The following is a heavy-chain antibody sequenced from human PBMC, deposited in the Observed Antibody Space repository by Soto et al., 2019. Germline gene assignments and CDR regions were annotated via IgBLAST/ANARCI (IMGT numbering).Heavy chain of an antibody. D-gene: IGHD2-2*01. CDR1: GGTFSSYA. CDR2: ISLYSDGT. V-gene: IGHV1-18*01. J-gene: IGHJ5*02. CDR3: ARVVPGAEAWFGP. Sequence: ASVKVSCKASGGTFSSYAISWVRQAPGQPLEWLGWISLYSDGTNYAQKFQGRVAMTTDTSTTTAYMELRSLRSDDTAVYYCARVVPGAEAWFGPWGQGTLVTVSS.